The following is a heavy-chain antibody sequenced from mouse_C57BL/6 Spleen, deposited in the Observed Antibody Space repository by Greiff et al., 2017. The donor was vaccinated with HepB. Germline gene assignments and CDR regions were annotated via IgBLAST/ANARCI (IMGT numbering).Heavy chain of an antibody. CDR2: INPNNGGT. Sequence: EVQLQQSGPELVKPGASVKISCKASGYTFTDYYMNWVKQSHGKSLEWIGDINPNNGGTSYNQKFKGKATLTVDKSSSTAYMELRSLTSEDSAVYYCASYCNYDAMDYWGQGTSVTVSS. CDR3: ASYCNYDAMDY. J-gene: IGHJ4*01. V-gene: IGHV1-26*01. CDR1: GYTFTDYY. D-gene: IGHD2-1*01.